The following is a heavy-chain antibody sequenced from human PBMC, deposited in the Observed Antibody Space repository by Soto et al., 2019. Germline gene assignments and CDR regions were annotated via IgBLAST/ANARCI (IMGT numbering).Heavy chain of an antibody. V-gene: IGHV3-11*01. CDR3: ARASAADFMTTVFGMDV. J-gene: IGHJ6*02. Sequence: PGGSLRLSCAASGFTFSDYYMSWIRQAPGKGLEWVSYISSSGSTIYYADSVKGRFTISRDNAKNSLYLQMNSLRAEDTAVYYCARASAADFMTTVFGMDVWGQGTTVTVSS. CDR2: ISSSGSTI. CDR1: GFTFSDYY. D-gene: IGHD4-4*01.